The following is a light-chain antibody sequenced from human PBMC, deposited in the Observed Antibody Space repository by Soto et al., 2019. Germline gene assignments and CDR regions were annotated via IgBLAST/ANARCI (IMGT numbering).Light chain of an antibody. J-gene: IGLJ1*01. Sequence: QSVLTQPPSVSGAPGQRVTISCTGSSANIGAAYNVDWYQQLPGTAPKLLIYGNNNRPSGVPARFSGSKSGTSASLAIAGLQAEDEGDYYCQSYDISLFGYVFASETKVTV. CDR1: SANIGAAYN. V-gene: IGLV1-40*01. CDR3: QSYDISLFGYV. CDR2: GNN.